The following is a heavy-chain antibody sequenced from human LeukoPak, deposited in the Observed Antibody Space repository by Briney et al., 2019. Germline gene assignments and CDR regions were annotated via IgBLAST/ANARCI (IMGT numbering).Heavy chain of an antibody. J-gene: IGHJ4*02. CDR3: AREPQS. Sequence: SETLSLTCTVSGVSISSYYWSWIRQPPGKGLEWIGYIYYSGSTNYNPSLKSRVTISVDTSKNQFSLKLSSVTAADTAVYYCAREPQSWGQGTLVTVSS. CDR1: GVSISSYY. CDR2: IYYSGST. V-gene: IGHV4-59*01.